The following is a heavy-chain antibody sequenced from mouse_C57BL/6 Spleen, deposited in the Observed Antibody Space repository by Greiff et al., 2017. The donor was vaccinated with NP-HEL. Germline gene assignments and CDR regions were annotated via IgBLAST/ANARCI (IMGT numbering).Heavy chain of an antibody. CDR3: ARGENGNSWFAY. V-gene: IGHV1-52*01. CDR1: GYTFTSYW. CDR2: IDPSDSET. Sequence: QVHVKQSGAELVRPGSSVKLSCKASGYTFTSYWMHWVKQRPIQGLEWIGNIDPSDSETHYNQKFKDKATLTVDKSSSTAYMQLSSLTSEDSAVYYCARGENGNSWFAYWGQGTLVTVSA. D-gene: IGHD2-1*01. J-gene: IGHJ3*01.